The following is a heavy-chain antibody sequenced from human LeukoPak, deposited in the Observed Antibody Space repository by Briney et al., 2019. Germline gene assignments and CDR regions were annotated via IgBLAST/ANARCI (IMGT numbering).Heavy chain of an antibody. CDR3: ARLDSGYGKYYFDY. CDR1: GGSINSYY. J-gene: IGHJ4*02. D-gene: IGHD5-12*01. CDR2: IYHRGST. V-gene: IGHV4-59*08. Sequence: PSETLSLTCTVSGGSINSYYWSWIRQPPGKGLEWIGYIYHRGSTNYNSSLKSRVSISVDTSKNQFYLKLTSVTAADTAMYYCARLDSGYGKYYFDYWGQGTLVTVSS.